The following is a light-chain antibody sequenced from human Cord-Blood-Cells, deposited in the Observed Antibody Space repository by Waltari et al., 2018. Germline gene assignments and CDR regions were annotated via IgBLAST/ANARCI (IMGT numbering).Light chain of an antibody. CDR2: DAS. CDR1: QSVSSY. V-gene: IGKV3-11*01. CDR3: QQRSNWPRS. J-gene: IGKJ2*03. Sequence: EIVLTQSPATLSSSPGERAPLSCRASQSVSSYLAWYQQKPGPAPRLLIYDASNRTTGIPARFSGSGSGTDFTLTISSLEPEDFAVYYCQQRSNWPRSFGQGTKLEIK.